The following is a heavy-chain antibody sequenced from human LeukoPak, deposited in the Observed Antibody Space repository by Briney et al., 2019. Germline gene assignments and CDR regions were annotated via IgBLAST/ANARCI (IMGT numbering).Heavy chain of an antibody. V-gene: IGHV3-9*01. D-gene: IGHD2-2*02. CDR1: GFTFDDYA. J-gene: IGHJ6*02. Sequence: GRSPRLSCAASGFTFDDYAMHWVRQAPGKGLEWVSGISWNSGSIGYADSVKGRFTISRDNAKNSLYLQMNSLRAEDTALYYCAKGVVVVPAAIYYGMDVWGQGTTVTVSS. CDR2: ISWNSGSI. CDR3: AKGVVVVPAAIYYGMDV.